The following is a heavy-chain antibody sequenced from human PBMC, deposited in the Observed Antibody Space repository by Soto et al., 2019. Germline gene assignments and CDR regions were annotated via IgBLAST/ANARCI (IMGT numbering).Heavy chain of an antibody. D-gene: IGHD6-19*01. Sequence: GGSLRLSCAASGFTLSTYDMHWVRQATGKGLEWVAALSYAGDTYYPGSVKGRFTVSRESAKNSLYLQMNSLTAEDTAVYYCARVVAVAGTNRHPPLSRDAFDIWGQGTMVTVSS. CDR1: GFTLSTYD. CDR2: LSYAGDT. V-gene: IGHV3-13*01. J-gene: IGHJ3*02. CDR3: ARVVAVAGTNRHPPLSRDAFDI.